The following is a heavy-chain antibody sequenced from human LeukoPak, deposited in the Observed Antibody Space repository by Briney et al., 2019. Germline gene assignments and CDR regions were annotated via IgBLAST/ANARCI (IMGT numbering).Heavy chain of an antibody. CDR3: ARLMRTGTARGWGLYGWFDP. V-gene: IGHV4-39*07. CDR1: GGSISSSSYY. Sequence: SETLSLTCTVSGGSISSSSYYWGWIRQPPGKGLEWIGSIYYSGSTYYNPSLKSRVTISIDTSKNQVSLKLNSVTAADTAVYYCARLMRTGTARGWGLYGWFDPWGQGTLVIVSS. D-gene: IGHD1-1*01. CDR2: IYYSGST. J-gene: IGHJ5*02.